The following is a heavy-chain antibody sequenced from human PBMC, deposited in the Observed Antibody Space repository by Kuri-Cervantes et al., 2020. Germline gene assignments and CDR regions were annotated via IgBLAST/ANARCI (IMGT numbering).Heavy chain of an antibody. J-gene: IGHJ4*02. CDR3: AKEGVEYCSSTSCLSSFDY. Sequence: LSLTCAASGFTFSSYWMHWVRQAPGKGLVWVSRINSDGSSTSYADSVKGRFTISRDNSKNTLYLQMNSLRAEDTAVYYCAKEGVEYCSSTSCLSSFDYWGQGTLVTVSS. CDR2: INSDGSST. D-gene: IGHD2-2*01. CDR1: GFTFSSYW. V-gene: IGHV3-74*01.